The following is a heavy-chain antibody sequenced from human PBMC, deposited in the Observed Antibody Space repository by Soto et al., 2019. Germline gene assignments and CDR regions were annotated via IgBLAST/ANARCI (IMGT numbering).Heavy chain of an antibody. CDR1: GGSISSGDYY. D-gene: IGHD2-2*01. CDR3: ARHTQRRDIVLVPAAMRHKHYYGMDV. J-gene: IGHJ6*02. V-gene: IGHV4-30-4*01. CDR2: IFYSGST. Sequence: PSETLSLTCTVSGGSISSGDYYWSWIRQPPGKGLEWIGYIFYSGSTYYNPSLKSRVIISVDTSKNQFSLKLSSVTAADTAVYYCARHTQRRDIVLVPAAMRHKHYYGMDVWGQGTTVTVSS.